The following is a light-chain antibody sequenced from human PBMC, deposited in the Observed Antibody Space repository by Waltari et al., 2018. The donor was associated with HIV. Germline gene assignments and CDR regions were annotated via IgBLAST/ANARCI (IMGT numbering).Light chain of an antibody. CDR1: RSILGRHT. J-gene: IGLJ3*02. CDR2: SNN. CDR3: ATWDDALSGPV. Sequence: QSVLTQPPSASGTPGQRVIISCSGNRSILGRHTVTCYQQFSGAAPTLLIDSNNQRPSAVPDRFSGSKSGSTASLAISGLKSEDEADYHCATWDDALSGPVFGAGTKLTV. V-gene: IGLV1-44*01.